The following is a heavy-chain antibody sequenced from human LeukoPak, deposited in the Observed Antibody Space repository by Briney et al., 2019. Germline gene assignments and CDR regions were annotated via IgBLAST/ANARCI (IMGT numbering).Heavy chain of an antibody. D-gene: IGHD7-27*01. Sequence: GGSLRLSCAASGFTFSSYAMHWVRQAPGKGLEWVAVISYDGSNKYYADSVKGRFTISRDNSKNTLYLQMNSLRAEDTAVYYCALGMSFDYWGQGTLVTVSS. V-gene: IGHV3-30-3*01. CDR3: ALGMSFDY. J-gene: IGHJ4*02. CDR1: GFTFSSYA. CDR2: ISYDGSNK.